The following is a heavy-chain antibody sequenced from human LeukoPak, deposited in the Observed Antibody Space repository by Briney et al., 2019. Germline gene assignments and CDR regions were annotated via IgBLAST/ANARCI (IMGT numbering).Heavy chain of an antibody. CDR3: AKRSSHHSHYFDY. V-gene: IGHV3-11*04. Sequence: PGGSRRLSCAASGFTFSDYYMSWIRQAPGKGLEGVSYISSSGSTIYYAGSVKGRFTLSSDNVKDSLYLQMDSLRAEDTAVYYCAKRSSHHSHYFDYWGQGTLVTVSS. CDR2: ISSSGSTI. D-gene: IGHD3-10*01. CDR1: GFTFSDYY. J-gene: IGHJ4*02.